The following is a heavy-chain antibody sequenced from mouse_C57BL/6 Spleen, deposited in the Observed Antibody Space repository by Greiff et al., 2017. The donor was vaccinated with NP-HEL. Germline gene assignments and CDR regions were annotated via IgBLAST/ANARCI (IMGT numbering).Heavy chain of an antibody. D-gene: IGHD2-3*01. CDR2: IYPGDGDT. CDR3: ARSLYDGYIDY. V-gene: IGHV1-80*01. CDR1: GYAFSSYW. J-gene: IGHJ2*01. Sequence: VQLQQSGAELVKPGASVKISCKASGYAFSSYWMNWVKQRPGKGLEWIGQIYPGDGDTNYNGKFKGKATLTADKSSSTANMQLSSLTSEDSAVYFCARSLYDGYIDYWGQGTTLTVSS.